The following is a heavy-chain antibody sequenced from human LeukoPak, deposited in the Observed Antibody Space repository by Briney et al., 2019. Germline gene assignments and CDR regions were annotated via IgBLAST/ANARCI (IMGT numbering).Heavy chain of an antibody. CDR2: IYTSGST. D-gene: IGHD3-22*01. CDR1: GGSISSYY. Sequence: SETLSLTCTVSGGSISSYYWSWIRQPAGKGLEWIGRIYTSGSTNYNPSLKSRVTMSVDTSKNQFSLKLSSVTAADTAVYYCARKSSSGYSLAYYFDYWGQGTLVTVSS. V-gene: IGHV4-4*07. CDR3: ARKSSSGYSLAYYFDY. J-gene: IGHJ4*02.